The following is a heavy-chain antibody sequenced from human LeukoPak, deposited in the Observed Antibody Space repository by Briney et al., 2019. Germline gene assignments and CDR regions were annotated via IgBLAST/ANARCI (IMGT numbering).Heavy chain of an antibody. CDR3: ASGDIVVVPAAPPLHYMDV. D-gene: IGHD2-2*01. CDR1: GGTFSSYA. V-gene: IGHV1-69*05. J-gene: IGHJ6*03. Sequence: SVKVSCKASGGTFSSYAISWVRQAPGQGLEWMGGIIPIFGTANYAQKFQGRVTITTDESTSTAYMELSSLRSEDAAVYYCASGDIVVVPAAPPLHYMDVWGKGTTVTVSS. CDR2: IIPIFGTA.